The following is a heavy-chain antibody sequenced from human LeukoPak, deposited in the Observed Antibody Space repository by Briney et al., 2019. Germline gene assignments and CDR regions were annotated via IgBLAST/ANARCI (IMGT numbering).Heavy chain of an antibody. CDR2: INPSGGST. J-gene: IGHJ4*02. D-gene: IGHD5-12*01. V-gene: IGHV1-46*01. CDR3: ARDPKVAYYFDY. CDR1: GYTFISYY. Sequence: WASVKVSCKTSGYTFISYYIYWVRQAPGQGLECVGIINPSGGSTCYAQKFQGRVTMTRDTSTSTVYMELSSLRSEDTAVYYCARDPKVAYYFDYWGQGTLVTVSS.